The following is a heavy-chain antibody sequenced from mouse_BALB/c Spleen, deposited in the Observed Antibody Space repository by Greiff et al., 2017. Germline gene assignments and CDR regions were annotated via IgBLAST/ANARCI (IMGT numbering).Heavy chain of an antibody. V-gene: IGHV2-6-7*01. J-gene: IGHJ4*01. CDR2: IWGDGST. D-gene: IGHD1-2*01. CDR1: GFSLTGYG. Sequence: VQLQESGPGLVAPSQSLSITCTVSGFSLTGYGVNWVRQPPGKGLEWLGMIWGDGSTDYNSALKSRLSISKDNSKSQVFLKMNSLQTDDTARYYCARDREREFITTATRAMDYWGQGTSVTVSS. CDR3: ARDREREFITTATRAMDY.